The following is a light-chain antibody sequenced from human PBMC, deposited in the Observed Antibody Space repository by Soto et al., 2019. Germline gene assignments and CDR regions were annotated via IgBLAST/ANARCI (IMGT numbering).Light chain of an antibody. V-gene: IGLV2-14*01. CDR3: SSYPGSTAIDRV. CDR2: EVS. CDR1: SSDIGAYKY. Sequence: QSALTQPASVSGSPGQSITISCTGTSSDIGAYKYVSWYGQHTGKAPKLVIYEVSNRPSGVSSRFSGSKSGNTASLTISGLQPEDEAAYYCSSYPGSTAIDRVFGTGTKLTVL. J-gene: IGLJ1*01.